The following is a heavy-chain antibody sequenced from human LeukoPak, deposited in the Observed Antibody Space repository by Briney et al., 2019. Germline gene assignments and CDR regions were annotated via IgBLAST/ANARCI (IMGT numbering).Heavy chain of an antibody. V-gene: IGHV3-23*01. D-gene: IGHD1-14*01. Sequence: PGGSLRLSCAASGFAFNTYAMTWVRQAPGKGLEWVSGISSGATTYYADSLKGRFTISRDNSKNTLYLQMNSLRAEDTAIYYCAKAVLTGGYYYYYMDVWGKGTTVTVSS. CDR1: GFAFNTYA. CDR2: ISSGATT. CDR3: AKAVLTGGYYYYYMDV. J-gene: IGHJ6*03.